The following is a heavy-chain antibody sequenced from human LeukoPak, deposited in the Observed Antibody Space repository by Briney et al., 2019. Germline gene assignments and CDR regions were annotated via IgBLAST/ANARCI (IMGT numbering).Heavy chain of an antibody. D-gene: IGHD2-2*01. V-gene: IGHV1-18*01. CDR2: ISAYNGNT. CDR1: GYTFTSYG. CDR3: ARDFMMGYQLLRGIPNWFDP. Sequence: ASVKVSCKASGYTFTSYGISWVRQAPGQGLEWMGWISAYNGNTNYAQKLQGRVTMTTDTSTSTAYMELRSLRSDDTAVYYCARDFMMGYQLLRGIPNWFDPWGQGTLVTVSS. J-gene: IGHJ5*02.